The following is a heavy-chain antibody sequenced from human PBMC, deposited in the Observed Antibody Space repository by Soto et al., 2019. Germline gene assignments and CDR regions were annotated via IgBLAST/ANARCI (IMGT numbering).Heavy chain of an antibody. Sequence: SETLSLTCTVSGGSISSSSYYWGWIRQPPGKGLEWIGSIYYSGSTYYNPSLKSRVTISVDTSKNQFSLKLSSVTAADTAVYYCAIVVVPAATYRADDYYYYGMDVRGQRTTVTGSS. J-gene: IGHJ6*02. D-gene: IGHD2-2*01. CDR1: GGSISSSSYY. CDR2: IYYSGST. V-gene: IGHV4-39*01. CDR3: AIVVVPAATYRADDYYYYGMDV.